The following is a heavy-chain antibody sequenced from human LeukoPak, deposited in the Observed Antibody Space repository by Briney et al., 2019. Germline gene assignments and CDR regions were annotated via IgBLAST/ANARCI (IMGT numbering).Heavy chain of an antibody. J-gene: IGHJ4*02. Sequence: SVKVSCKASGYTFTSHDINWVRQAPGQGLEWMGGIIPIFGTANYAQKFQGRVTITADESTSTAYMELSSLRSEDTAVYYCARGKGWDYFDYWGQGTLVTVSS. CDR2: IIPIFGTA. CDR3: ARGKGWDYFDY. V-gene: IGHV1-69*13. CDR1: GYTFTSHD. D-gene: IGHD5-24*01.